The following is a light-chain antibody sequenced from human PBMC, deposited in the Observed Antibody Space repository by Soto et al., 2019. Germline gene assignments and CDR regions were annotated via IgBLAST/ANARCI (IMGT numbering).Light chain of an antibody. Sequence: QSVLTQPASVSGSPGQSVTISCTGTSSDVGSCNLVSWYQQHPGKAPQLMIYEVNERPAGVSNRFSGSKSGNTASLTISGLQAEDEADYYCCSFARSRILFGTGTKVTVL. CDR3: CSFARSRIL. CDR2: EVN. CDR1: SSDVGSCNL. V-gene: IGLV2-23*02. J-gene: IGLJ1*01.